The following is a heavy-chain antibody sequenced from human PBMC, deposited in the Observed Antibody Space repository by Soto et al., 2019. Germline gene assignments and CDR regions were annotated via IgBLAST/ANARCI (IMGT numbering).Heavy chain of an antibody. CDR3: ARHYDYAGLYYYGMDV. D-gene: IGHD3-16*01. CDR2: IYPGDSDT. CDR1: GYSFTSYW. Sequence: GESLKISCKGSGYSFTSYWIGWVRQMPGKGLEWVGIIYPGDSDTRYSPSFQGQVTISADKSISTAYLQWSSLKASDTAMYYCARHYDYAGLYYYGMDVWGQGTTVTVSS. J-gene: IGHJ6*02. V-gene: IGHV5-51*01.